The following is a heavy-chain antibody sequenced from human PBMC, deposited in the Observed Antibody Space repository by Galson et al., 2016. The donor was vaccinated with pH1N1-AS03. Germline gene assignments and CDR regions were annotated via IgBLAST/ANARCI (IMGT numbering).Heavy chain of an antibody. Sequence: SVKVSCKASGYIFTGFYVHWVRQAPGQGLEWMGWIHPNDGVTNYAQKFQAWVTMTRDKSSSTAYLELTGLKSDETAVYYCARDPRGPCTSATCPTTYYFGRDVWGKGTTVSVSS. D-gene: IGHD2-2*01. CDR3: ARDPRGPCTSATCPTTYYFGRDV. J-gene: IGHJ6*04. V-gene: IGHV1-2*04. CDR1: GYIFTGFY. CDR2: IHPNDGVT.